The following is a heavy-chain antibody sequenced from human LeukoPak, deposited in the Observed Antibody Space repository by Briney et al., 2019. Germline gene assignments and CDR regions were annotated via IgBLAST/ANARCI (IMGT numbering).Heavy chain of an antibody. D-gene: IGHD5-24*01. CDR1: GFTFTQYA. J-gene: IGHJ4*02. V-gene: IGHV3-23*01. CDR2: ISADGKYT. CDR3: AKGPKLGDGFHCDY. Sequence: LPGGSLRLSCAASGFTFTQYAMTWVRQAPGKGLEWVSSISADGKYTRHADSVKGRFTISRDISKNTVYLQMNNLRVDDTAVYYCAKGPKLGDGFHCDYWGQGTLVTVSS.